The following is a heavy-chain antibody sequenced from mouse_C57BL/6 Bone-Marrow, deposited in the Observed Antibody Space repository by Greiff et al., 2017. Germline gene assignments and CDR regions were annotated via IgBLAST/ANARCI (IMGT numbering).Heavy chain of an antibody. Sequence: QVQLKQSGPELVKPGASVKISCKASGYSFTSYYIHWVKQRPGQGLEWIGWIYPGSGNTKYNEKFKGKATLTADTSSSTAYMQLSSLTSEDSAVYYCARPFITTVVGRDYWGQGTTLTVSS. V-gene: IGHV1-66*01. CDR2: IYPGSGNT. CDR3: ARPFITTVVGRDY. CDR1: GYSFTSYY. J-gene: IGHJ2*01. D-gene: IGHD1-1*01.